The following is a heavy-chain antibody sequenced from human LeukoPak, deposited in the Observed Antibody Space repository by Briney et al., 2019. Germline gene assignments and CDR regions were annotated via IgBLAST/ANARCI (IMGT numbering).Heavy chain of an antibody. V-gene: IGHV4-34*01. CDR2: INHSGST. CDR1: GGSFSGYY. CDR3: ARGRGSSAVTREKKYFQH. D-gene: IGHD4-17*01. Sequence: SETLSLTCAVYGGSFSGYYWSWIRQPPGEGLEWIGEINHSGSTNYNPSLKSRVTISVDTSKNQFSLKLSSVTAADTAVYYCARGRGSSAVTREKKYFQHWGQGTLVTVSS. J-gene: IGHJ1*01.